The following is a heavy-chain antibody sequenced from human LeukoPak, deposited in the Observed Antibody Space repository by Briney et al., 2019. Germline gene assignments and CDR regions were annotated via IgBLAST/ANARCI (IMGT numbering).Heavy chain of an antibody. CDR1: GFTFSSYS. V-gene: IGHV3-21*01. CDR2: ISSSSSYI. J-gene: IGHJ4*02. CDR3: ASNPPHYDFWSGYYEGSGYFDY. Sequence: GGSLRLSCAASGFTFSSYSMNWVRQAPGKGLEWVSSISSSSSYIYYADSVKGRFTISRDNAKTSLYLQMNSLRAEDTAVYYCASNPPHYDFWSGYYEGSGYFDYWGQGTLVTVSS. D-gene: IGHD3-3*01.